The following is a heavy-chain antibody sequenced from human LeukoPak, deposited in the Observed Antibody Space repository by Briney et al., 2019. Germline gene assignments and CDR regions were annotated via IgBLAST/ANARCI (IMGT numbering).Heavy chain of an antibody. V-gene: IGHV3-23*01. J-gene: IGHJ3*01. CDR2: ISPSGDIT. Sequence: GGSLRLSCAASGFTFSSYSMNWVRQAPGKGLEWVSGISPSGDITYYADSVMGRFTISRDNRKSTVSLQMNSLRAEDTALYYCVGDLDWGAFDVWGQGTMVTVSS. D-gene: IGHD3/OR15-3a*01. CDR3: VGDLDWGAFDV. CDR1: GFTFSSYS.